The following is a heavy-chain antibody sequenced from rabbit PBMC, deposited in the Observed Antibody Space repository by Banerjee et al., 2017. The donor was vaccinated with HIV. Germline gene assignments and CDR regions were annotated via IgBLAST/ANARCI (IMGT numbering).Heavy chain of an antibody. CDR3: ARSYAGYAGYGYAKYYFHL. CDR1: GFDFSSYY. D-gene: IGHD6-1*01. CDR2: IYAGKGSS. J-gene: IGHJ4*01. V-gene: IGHV1S7*01. Sequence: QLKETGGGLVQPGGSLTLSCKASGFDFSSYYVSWVRQAPGKGLEWIGMIYAGKGSSDYASWVNGRFTISSDNAQNTVDLQVNSLTAADTATYFCARSYAGYAGYGYAKYYFHLWGQGTLVTVS.